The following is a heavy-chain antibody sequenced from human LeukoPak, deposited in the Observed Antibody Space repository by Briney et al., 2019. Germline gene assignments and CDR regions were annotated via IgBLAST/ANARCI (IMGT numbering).Heavy chain of an antibody. J-gene: IGHJ4*02. V-gene: IGHV3-33*01. CDR3: AREVDSGSPGPGY. Sequence: PGGSLRLSCAASGFTFRTYGMHWVRQAPGKGLEWVAVIWYDGSNKYYADSVKGRFTISRDSSENTLYLQMNSLRAEDTAVYYCAREVDSGSPGPGYWGQGTLVTVSS. CDR1: GFTFRTYG. CDR2: IWYDGSNK. D-gene: IGHD5-12*01.